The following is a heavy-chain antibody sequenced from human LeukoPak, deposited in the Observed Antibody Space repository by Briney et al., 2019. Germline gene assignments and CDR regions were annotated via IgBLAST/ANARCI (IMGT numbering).Heavy chain of an antibody. CDR3: ATNILVRDIINWFDP. J-gene: IGHJ5*02. Sequence: ASVKVSCKASGYSFADYYMHWVRQAPGQGLEWMGWIKPNSGDTRSAQKFQGRVIMTRDTSTGTAYMELSSLRYDDTAVYYCATNILVRDIINWFDPWGQGTLVTVSS. V-gene: IGHV1-2*02. CDR2: IKPNSGDT. CDR1: GYSFADYY. D-gene: IGHD3-10*01.